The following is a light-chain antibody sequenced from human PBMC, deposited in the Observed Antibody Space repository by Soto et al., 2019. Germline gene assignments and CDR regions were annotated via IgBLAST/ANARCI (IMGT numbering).Light chain of an antibody. V-gene: IGKV1-5*03. CDR3: QQYNSYSSIT. Sequence: DIQMTQSPSMLSAFVGDRVTITCRASQSISSWLAWYQQKPGKAPKLLIYKSSSLQSGVLSRFSGSGSGTEFTLTISSLQPDDFATYYCQQYNSYSSITFGQGTRLEIK. J-gene: IGKJ5*01. CDR1: QSISSW. CDR2: KSS.